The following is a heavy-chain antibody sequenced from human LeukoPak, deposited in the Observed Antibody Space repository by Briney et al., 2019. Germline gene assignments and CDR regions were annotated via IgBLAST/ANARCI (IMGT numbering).Heavy chain of an antibody. D-gene: IGHD2-2*03. CDR3: ARHVGFGLGIVTLGWFDP. J-gene: IGHJ5*02. V-gene: IGHV5-51*01. CDR2: IYPGDSDT. Sequence: GESLKISCKGSGYSFTSYWIGWVRQMPGKGLEWMGIIYPGDSDTRYSPSFQGQVTISADKSISTAYLQWSSLKASDTAMYYCARHVGFGLGIVTLGWFDPWGQGTLVTVSS. CDR1: GYSFTSYW.